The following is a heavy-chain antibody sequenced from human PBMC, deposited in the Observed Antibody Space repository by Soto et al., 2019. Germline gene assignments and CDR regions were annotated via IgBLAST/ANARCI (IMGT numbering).Heavy chain of an antibody. J-gene: IGHJ6*02. Sequence: PSETLSLTCTVSGGFISNYYWSWVRQSPGKGLEWIGYIYYSGTTNYNPSLKSRVTIFLDMSKNQFSLRLRSVTAADTAVYYCARHISNFRYYYYAMDVWGQGTTVTVSS. CDR3: ARHISNFRYYYYAMDV. V-gene: IGHV4-59*01. D-gene: IGHD6-13*01. CDR1: GGFISNYY. CDR2: IYYSGTT.